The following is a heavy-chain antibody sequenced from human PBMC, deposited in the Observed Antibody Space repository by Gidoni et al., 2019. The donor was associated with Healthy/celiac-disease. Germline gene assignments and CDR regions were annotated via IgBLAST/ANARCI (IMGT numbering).Heavy chain of an antibody. Sequence: EVQLVESGGGLVHPGGSLRLSCAASGFTFSRYAMHWVRQAPGKGLEYVSAISSNGGSTNYANAVKGRFTISRDNSKNTMYLQMGGLRAEDMAVYYCARELGVGATLPPYYDGMDVWGQGTTVTVSS. D-gene: IGHD1-26*01. CDR2: ISSNGGST. CDR1: GFTFSRYA. CDR3: ARELGVGATLPPYYDGMDV. V-gene: IGHV3-64*01. J-gene: IGHJ6*02.